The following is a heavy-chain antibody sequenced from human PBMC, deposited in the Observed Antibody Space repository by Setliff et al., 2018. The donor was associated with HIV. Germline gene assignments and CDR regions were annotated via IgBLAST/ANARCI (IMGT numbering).Heavy chain of an antibody. Sequence: SETLSLTCTVSGGSISTSYWNWIRQPPGKGLEWIAYIYISGTTNYNPSLKSRVTISVDTSKNQFSLKLSSVTAADTAVYYCARGDGYSGYDDYWGQGTLVTVSS. CDR1: GGSISTSY. D-gene: IGHD5-12*01. V-gene: IGHV4-59*01. CDR2: IYISGTT. J-gene: IGHJ4*02. CDR3: ARGDGYSGYDDY.